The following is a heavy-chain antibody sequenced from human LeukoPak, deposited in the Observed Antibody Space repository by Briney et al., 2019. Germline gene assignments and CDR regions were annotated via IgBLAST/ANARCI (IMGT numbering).Heavy chain of an antibody. CDR1: GFTFNSYV. CDR3: AKGDYYDSSGYIDY. V-gene: IGHV3-23*01. D-gene: IGHD3-22*01. Sequence: GGSLRLSCAASGFTFNSYVMSWVRQAPGKGLEWVSAISGSGGSTYYADSVKGRFTISRDNSKNTLYLQMNSLRAEDTAVYYCAKGDYYDSSGYIDYWGQGTLVTVSS. CDR2: ISGSGGST. J-gene: IGHJ4*02.